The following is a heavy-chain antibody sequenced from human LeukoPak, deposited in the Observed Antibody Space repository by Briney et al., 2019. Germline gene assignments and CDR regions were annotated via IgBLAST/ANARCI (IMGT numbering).Heavy chain of an antibody. D-gene: IGHD6-6*01. CDR2: ISWNSGSI. V-gene: IGHV3-9*01. CDR3: AKDVSSSSFYYYYGMDV. J-gene: IGHJ6*02. CDR1: GVIFDDYA. Sequence: GGSLRLSCAASGVIFDDYAMYWVRQAPGKGVEWVSGISWNSGSIGYADSVKGRFTISRDNAKNSLYLQMNSLRVEDTALYYCAKDVSSSSFYYYYGMDVWGQGTTVTVSS.